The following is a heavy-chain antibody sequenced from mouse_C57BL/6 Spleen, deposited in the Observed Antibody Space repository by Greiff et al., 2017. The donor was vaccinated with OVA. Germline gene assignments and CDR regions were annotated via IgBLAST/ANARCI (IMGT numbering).Heavy chain of an antibody. J-gene: IGHJ4*01. V-gene: IGHV1-64*01. CDR3: ARLHYYSNYYAMDY. CDR2: IHPNSGST. CDR1: GYTFTSYW. Sequence: QVQLQQPGAELVKPGASVKLSCKASGYTFTSYWMHWVKQRPGQGLEWIGMIHPNSGSTNYNEKFKSKATLTVDKSSSTAYMQLSSLTSEDSAVYYCARLHYYSNYYAMDYWGQGTSVTVSS. D-gene: IGHD2-5*01.